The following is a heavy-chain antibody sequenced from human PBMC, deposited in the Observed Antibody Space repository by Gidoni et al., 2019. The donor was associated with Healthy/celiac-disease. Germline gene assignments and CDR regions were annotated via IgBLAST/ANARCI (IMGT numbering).Heavy chain of an antibody. V-gene: IGHV3-11*01. D-gene: IGHD5-12*01. CDR3: ARAPTWRNYYYYYMDV. J-gene: IGHJ6*03. CDR2: ISSSGSTI. CDR1: GFTFSDYY. Sequence: QVQLVESGGGLVKPGGSLRLPCAASGFTFSDYYMSWIRQAPGKGLECVSYISSSGSTIYYADSVKGRFTISRDNAKNSLYLQMNSLRAEDTAVYYCARAPTWRNYYYYYMDVWGKGTTVTVSS.